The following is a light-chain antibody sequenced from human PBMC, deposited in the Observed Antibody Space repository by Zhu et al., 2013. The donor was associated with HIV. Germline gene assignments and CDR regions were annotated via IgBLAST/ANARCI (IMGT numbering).Light chain of an antibody. V-gene: IGKV3-20*01. CDR3: QHYRTSPRALT. J-gene: IGKJ4*01. CDR2: SAS. Sequence: EKVMTQSPATLSVSPGERATLSCRASQNVNTNLAWYQQRPGQAPRLLIYSASNRAVGIPDRFSGSGSGTDFTLAISRLEPDDFAVYYCQHYRTSPRALTFGGGTKVEIK. CDR1: QNVNTN.